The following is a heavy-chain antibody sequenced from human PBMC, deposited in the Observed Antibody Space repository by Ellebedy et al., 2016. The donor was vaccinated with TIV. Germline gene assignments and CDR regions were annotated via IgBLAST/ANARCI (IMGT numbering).Heavy chain of an antibody. CDR2: INHSGSS. CDR1: GGSFSNYY. V-gene: IGHV4-34*01. Sequence: GSLRLXXGVYGGSFSNYYWSWIRQPPGKGLDWIGDINHSGSSNYNPSLKSRVTISVDTSKNQFSLKLTSVTAADTAVYYCARGAGRDFDYWGQGTLVTVSS. D-gene: IGHD6-19*01. J-gene: IGHJ4*02. CDR3: ARGAGRDFDY.